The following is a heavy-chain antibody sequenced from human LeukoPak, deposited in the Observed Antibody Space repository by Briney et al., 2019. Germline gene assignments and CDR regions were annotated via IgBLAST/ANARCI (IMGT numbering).Heavy chain of an antibody. CDR1: GYSVSSGYY. CDR2: IYHSGDT. J-gene: IGHJ5*02. CDR3: ARSKAHLSTSWYGNWFDP. Sequence: PSETLSLTCTVSGYSVSSGYYWGWIRQPPGKGLEWIASIYHSGDTYYNPSLRSRVTISLDTSKNQLSLKLSSVTAADTAVYYCARSKAHLSTSWYGNWFDPWGQGTLVTVSS. V-gene: IGHV4-38-2*02. D-gene: IGHD2-2*01.